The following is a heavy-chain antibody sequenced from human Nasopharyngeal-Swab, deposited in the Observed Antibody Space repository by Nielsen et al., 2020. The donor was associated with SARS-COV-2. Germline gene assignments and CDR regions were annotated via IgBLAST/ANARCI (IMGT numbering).Heavy chain of an antibody. V-gene: IGHV1-46*01. CDR2: INPSGGST. J-gene: IGHJ2*01. Sequence: ASVKVSCKASGYTFTSYYMHWVRQAPGQGLEWMGIINPSGGSTSYAQKFQGRVTMTRDTSTSTVYMELSSLRSEDAAVYYCARSEVYDILTGYTTPYWYFDLWGRGTLVTVSS. D-gene: IGHD3-9*01. CDR3: ARSEVYDILTGYTTPYWYFDL. CDR1: GYTFTSYY.